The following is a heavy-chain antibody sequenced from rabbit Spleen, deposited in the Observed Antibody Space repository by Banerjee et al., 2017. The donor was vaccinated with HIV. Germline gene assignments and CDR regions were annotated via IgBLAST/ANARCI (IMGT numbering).Heavy chain of an antibody. CDR2: IDAGSSGFT. CDR1: GFSFSDTDV. D-gene: IGHD8-1*01. J-gene: IGHJ6*01. Sequence: QEQLEESGGGLVKPEGSLTLTCKASGFSFSDTDVMCWVRQAPGKGLEWIECIDAGSSGFTYSATWAKGRFTCSKTSSTTVTLQMTSLTVADTATYFCARDTGSSFSSYGMDLWGPGTLVTVS. CDR3: ARDTGSSFSSYGMDL. V-gene: IGHV1S45*01.